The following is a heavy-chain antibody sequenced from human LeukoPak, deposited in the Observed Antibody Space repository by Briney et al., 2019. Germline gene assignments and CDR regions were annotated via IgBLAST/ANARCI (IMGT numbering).Heavy chain of an antibody. Sequence: SETLSLTCTVSGGSISSYYWSWIRQPPGKGLEWIGYIYYTGSTNYNPSLTSRVTISVDTSKNQFSLKLTSVTAADTAVYYCARGPHWVTGDYDAFDIWGQGTMVTVSS. D-gene: IGHD4-17*01. CDR2: IYYTGST. V-gene: IGHV4-59*01. CDR3: ARGPHWVTGDYDAFDI. J-gene: IGHJ3*02. CDR1: GGSISSYY.